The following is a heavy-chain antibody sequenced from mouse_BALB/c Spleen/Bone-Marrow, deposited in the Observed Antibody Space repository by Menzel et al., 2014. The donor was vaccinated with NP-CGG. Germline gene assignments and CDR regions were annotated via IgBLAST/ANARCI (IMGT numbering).Heavy chain of an antibody. CDR3: ARYYYGSSNFDY. CDR2: INPNNGAT. D-gene: IGHD1-1*01. J-gene: IGHJ2*01. Sequence: EVMLVESGPELVKPGASVKISCKASGYSFTGYYMHWVKQSHVKSLEWIGRINPNNGATSYNQNFKDKASLTVDKPSSTAYMELHSLTSEDSAVYYCARYYYGSSNFDYWGQGTIFTVSS. V-gene: IGHV1-26*01. CDR1: GYSFTGYY.